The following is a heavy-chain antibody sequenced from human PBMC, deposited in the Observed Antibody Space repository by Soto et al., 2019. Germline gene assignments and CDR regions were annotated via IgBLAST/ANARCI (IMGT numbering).Heavy chain of an antibody. CDR3: ARDDEWSGNRMDD. D-gene: IGHD3-10*01. Sequence: QVQLVESGGGVVQPGRSLRLSCAASGFTFSNYGMHWVRQAPGKGLEWVAVILNDGSNRYHADSVKDRFTISRDNSKNMLYWQMNSLRAEDTGVYYCARDDEWSGNRMDDWGQGTTVTVS. CDR2: ILNDGSNR. J-gene: IGHJ6*02. CDR1: GFTFSNYG. V-gene: IGHV3-33*01.